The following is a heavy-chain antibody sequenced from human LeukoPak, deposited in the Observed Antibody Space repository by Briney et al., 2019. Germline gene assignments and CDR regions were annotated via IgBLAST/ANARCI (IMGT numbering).Heavy chain of an antibody. D-gene: IGHD2-21*01. J-gene: IGHJ6*03. CDR1: GYTFTGYY. V-gene: IGHV1-2*02. CDR2: INTNSGGT. Sequence: ASVKVSCKASGYTFTGYYIHWVRQAPGQGLEWMGWINTNSGGTKYAQKFQGRVTVTRDTSISTVYMELSRLRSDDTAVYYCARTHTDSYYYYYYMDVWGKGTTVTVSS. CDR3: ARTHTDSYYYYYYMDV.